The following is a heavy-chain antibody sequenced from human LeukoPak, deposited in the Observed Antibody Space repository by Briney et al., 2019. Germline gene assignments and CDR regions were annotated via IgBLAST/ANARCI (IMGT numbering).Heavy chain of an antibody. CDR2: IKQDGSEK. J-gene: IGHJ4*02. Sequence: PAGSPRLSCAAAGFTFISYCLSWVRQAPGTGLQWVANIKQDGSEKYYVDSVKGRFTISRDNAKNSLYLQMNSLRAEDTAVYYCARDISGDFDYWGQGTLVTVSS. CDR1: GFTFISYC. D-gene: IGHD2-15*01. V-gene: IGHV3-7*01. CDR3: ARDISGDFDY.